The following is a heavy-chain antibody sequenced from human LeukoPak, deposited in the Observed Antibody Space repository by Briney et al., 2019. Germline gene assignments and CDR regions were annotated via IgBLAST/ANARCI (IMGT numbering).Heavy chain of an antibody. V-gene: IGHV4-31*03. CDR1: GGSISSGVYY. D-gene: IGHD2-2*02. Sequence: PSETLSLTCTVSGGSISSGVYYWSWIRQHPGKGLEWIGYIYYSGSTYYNPSLKSRVTISVDTSKNQFSLKLSSVTAADTAVYYCARGLPDIVVVPAAIRGYYFDYWGQGTLVTVSS. CDR2: IYYSGST. J-gene: IGHJ4*02. CDR3: ARGLPDIVVVPAAIRGYYFDY.